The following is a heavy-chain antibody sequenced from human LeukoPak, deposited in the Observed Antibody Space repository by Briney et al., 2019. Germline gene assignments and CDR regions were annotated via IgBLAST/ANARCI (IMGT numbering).Heavy chain of an antibody. Sequence: SETLSLTCTVSGYSISSGYYWSWIRQPPGKGLEWIGYIYYSGSTNYNPSLKSRVTISVDTSKNQFSLKLSSVTAADTAVYYCARGGYLDYWGQGTLVTVSS. V-gene: IGHV4-61*01. J-gene: IGHJ4*02. CDR1: GYSISSGYY. D-gene: IGHD2-15*01. CDR2: IYYSGST. CDR3: ARGGYLDY.